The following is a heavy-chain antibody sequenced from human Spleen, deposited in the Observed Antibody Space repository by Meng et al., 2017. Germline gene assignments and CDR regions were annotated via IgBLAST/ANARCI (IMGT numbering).Heavy chain of an antibody. D-gene: IGHD1-26*01. CDR1: GFTFTSYG. J-gene: IGHJ3*02. CDR3: GEVGADDAFDI. V-gene: IGHV3-23*01. Sequence: GESLKISCRTSGFTFTSYGMGWVRQAPGKGLEWVSAISGSGGSTYYADSVKGRFTISRDNSKNTLYLQMNSLRAEDTAVYYCGEVGADDAFDIWGQGTMVTVSS. CDR2: ISGSGGST.